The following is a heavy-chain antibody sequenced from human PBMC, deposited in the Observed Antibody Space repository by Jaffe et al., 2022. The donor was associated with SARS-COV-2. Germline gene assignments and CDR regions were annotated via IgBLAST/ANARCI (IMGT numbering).Heavy chain of an antibody. J-gene: IGHJ6*02. CDR2: INHSGST. V-gene: IGHV4-34*01. CDR3: ARGGYYGSGPYAPDYYYGMDV. CDR1: GGSFSGFS. Sequence: QVQLQQWGAGLLKPSETLSLTCAVYGGSFSGFSWTWIRQPPGKGLEWIGEINHSGSTNYNPSLKSRVTISVDTSKNQFSLKLTSVTATDTAVYYCARGGYYGSGPYAPDYYYGMDVWGQGTTVTVSS. D-gene: IGHD3-10*01.